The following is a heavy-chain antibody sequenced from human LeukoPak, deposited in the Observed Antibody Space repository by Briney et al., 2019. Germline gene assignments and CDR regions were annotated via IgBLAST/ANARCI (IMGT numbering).Heavy chain of an antibody. CDR3: AKPLVVRRYFDWLPVPNDAFDI. CDR2: MNPNSGNT. J-gene: IGHJ3*02. D-gene: IGHD3-9*01. CDR1: GYTFTSYD. V-gene: IGHV1-8*01. Sequence: ASVKVSCKASGYTFTSYDINWVRQATGQGLEWMGWMNPNSGNTGYAQKFQGRVTMTRNTSISTAYMELSSLRSEDTAVYYCAKPLVVRRYFDWLPVPNDAFDIRGQGTMVTVSS.